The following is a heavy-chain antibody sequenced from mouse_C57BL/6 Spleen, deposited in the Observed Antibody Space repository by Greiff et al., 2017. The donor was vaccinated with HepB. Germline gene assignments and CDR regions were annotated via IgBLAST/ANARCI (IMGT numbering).Heavy chain of an antibody. D-gene: IGHD4-1*01. CDR3: ASTNWDRYAMDY. J-gene: IGHJ4*01. Sequence: DVQLQESGPGLVKPSQSLSLTCSVTGYSITSGYYWNWIRQFPGNKLEWMGYISYDGSNNYNPSLKNRISITRDTSKNQFFLKLNSVTTEDTATYYCASTNWDRYAMDYWGQGTSVTVSS. CDR1: GYSITSGYY. V-gene: IGHV3-6*01. CDR2: ISYDGSN.